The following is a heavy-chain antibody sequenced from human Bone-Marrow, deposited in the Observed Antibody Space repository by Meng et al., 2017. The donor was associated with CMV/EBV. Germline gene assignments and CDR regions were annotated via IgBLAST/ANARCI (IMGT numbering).Heavy chain of an antibody. CDR1: RFTFDDYA. J-gene: IGHJ4*02. CDR3: AKGLGRFLEWLSGPEY. V-gene: IGHV3-9*01. CDR2: ISWNSGSI. Sequence: SLKIFCAASRFTFDDYAMHWVRQAPGKGLEWVSGISWNSGSIGYADSVKGRFTISRDNAKNSLYLQMNSLRDEDTALYYCAKGLGRFLEWLSGPEYWGQGTLVTVSS. D-gene: IGHD3-3*01.